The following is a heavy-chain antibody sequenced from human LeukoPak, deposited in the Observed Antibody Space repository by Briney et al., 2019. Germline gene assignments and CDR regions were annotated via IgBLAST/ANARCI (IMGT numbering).Heavy chain of an antibody. J-gene: IGHJ4*02. CDR1: GFTFDDYA. V-gene: IGHV3-9*01. CDR3: AKANSRSTSWFGY. CDR2: ISWNSGSI. Sequence: GGSLRLSCAASGFTFDDYAMHWVRQAPGKGLEWVSGISWNSGSIGYADSVKGRFTISRDNAKNSLYLQMNSLRAEDTALYYCAKANSRSTSWFGYWGQGTLVTVSS. D-gene: IGHD2-2*01.